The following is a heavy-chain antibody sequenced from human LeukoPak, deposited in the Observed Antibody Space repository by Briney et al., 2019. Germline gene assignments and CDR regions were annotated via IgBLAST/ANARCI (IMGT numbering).Heavy chain of an antibody. D-gene: IGHD3-3*01. CDR1: GFTFSSNW. Sequence: PGGSLRPSCVASGFTFSSNWMSWVRQAPGKGLGGVAYIREDGGETYYVDSVKGRFTISRDNAKNSLYLQMNSLRVEDTAVYYCAKDLPHYDFWSGYSHHDAFDIWGQGTMVTVSS. CDR2: IREDGGET. V-gene: IGHV3-7*03. J-gene: IGHJ3*02. CDR3: AKDLPHYDFWSGYSHHDAFDI.